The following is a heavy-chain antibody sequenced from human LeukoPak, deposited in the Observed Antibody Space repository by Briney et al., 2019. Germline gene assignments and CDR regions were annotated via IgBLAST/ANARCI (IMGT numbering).Heavy chain of an antibody. CDR3: ARRPEYSSGWYPRYFDL. D-gene: IGHD6-19*01. J-gene: IGHJ2*01. CDR2: TYYSGSI. V-gene: IGHV4-30-4*07. CDR1: VGSIRSGGYS. Sequence: PSETLSLTCAVSVGSIRSGGYSWNWIRQPPGKGLEWIGYTYYSGSIFYNSSLKSRLDISVDTSNNQFSLKLSSMTAADTAVYYCARRPEYSSGWYPRYFDLWGRGTLVTVSS.